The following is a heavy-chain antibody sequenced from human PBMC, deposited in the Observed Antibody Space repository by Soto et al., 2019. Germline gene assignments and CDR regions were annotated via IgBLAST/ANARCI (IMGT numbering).Heavy chain of an antibody. D-gene: IGHD6-13*01. CDR1: GGTFSSYA. CDR2: IIPIFGTA. V-gene: IGHV1-69*13. Sequence: SVKVSCKASGGTFSSYAISWVRQAPGQGLEWMGGIIPIFGTANYAQKFQGRVTITADESTSTAYMELSSLRSEDTAVYYCARSTSSWYGAFDIWGQGTMVTVSS. CDR3: ARSTSSWYGAFDI. J-gene: IGHJ3*02.